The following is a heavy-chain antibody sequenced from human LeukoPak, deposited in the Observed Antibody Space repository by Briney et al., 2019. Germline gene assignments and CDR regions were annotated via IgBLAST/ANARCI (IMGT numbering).Heavy chain of an antibody. CDR1: GGTFSSYA. Sequence: GASVKVSCKASGGTFSSYAISWVRQAPGQGLEWMGRIIPILGIANYAQKFQGRVTITADRSTSTVYMELNSLISADTAVYYCARESVVVYDILTGYSLDYWGQGTLVTVSS. CDR3: ARESVVVYDILTGYSLDY. CDR2: IIPILGIA. D-gene: IGHD3-9*01. J-gene: IGHJ4*02. V-gene: IGHV1-69*04.